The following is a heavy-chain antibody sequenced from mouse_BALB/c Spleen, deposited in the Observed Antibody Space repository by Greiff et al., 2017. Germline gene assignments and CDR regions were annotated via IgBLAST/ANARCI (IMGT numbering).Heavy chain of an antibody. D-gene: IGHD1-1*01. CDR1: GYSITSGYY. V-gene: IGHV3-6*02. CDR2: ISNDGSN. J-gene: IGHJ2*01. Sequence: EESGPGLVKPSQSLSLTCSVTGYSITSGYYWNWIRQFPGNKLEWMGYISNDGSNNYNPSLKNRISITRDTSKNQFFLKLNSVTTEDTATYYCARSFITTALDYWGQGTTLTVSS. CDR3: ARSFITTALDY.